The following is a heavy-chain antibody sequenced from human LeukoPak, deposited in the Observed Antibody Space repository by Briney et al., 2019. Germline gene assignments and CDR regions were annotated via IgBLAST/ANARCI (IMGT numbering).Heavy chain of an antibody. D-gene: IGHD2-2*01. CDR1: GFTFSNYA. J-gene: IGHJ4*02. CDR3: AKDSVVVPGLVNYFDY. CDR2: IRGGGDST. V-gene: IGHV3-23*01. Sequence: PGGSLRLSCATSGFTFSNYAMGWVRQAPGKGLEGVSGIRGGGDSTNYAESVKGRFTISRDNSKNTLYLRMNSLRAEDTAVYYCAKDSVVVPGLVNYFDYWGQGTLVTVSS.